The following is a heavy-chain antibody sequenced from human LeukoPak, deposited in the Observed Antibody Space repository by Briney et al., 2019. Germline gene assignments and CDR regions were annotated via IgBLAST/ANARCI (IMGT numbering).Heavy chain of an antibody. CDR2: IWCDGSEK. V-gene: IGHV3-33*01. CDR3: ARDVSSGYLGFDY. J-gene: IGHJ4*02. Sequence: PGRSLRLSCAASGFTFSTYGMQWVRQAPGKGLEWVAAIWCDGSEKYYADSVKGRFTISRDNSKNTPYVQMNSLRAEDTAVYYCARDVSSGYLGFDYWGQGTLVTVSS. CDR1: GFTFSTYG. D-gene: IGHD3-22*01.